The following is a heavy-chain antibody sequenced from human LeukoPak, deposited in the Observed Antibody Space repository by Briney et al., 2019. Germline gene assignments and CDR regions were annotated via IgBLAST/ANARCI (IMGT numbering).Heavy chain of an antibody. Sequence: PGGSLRLSCAASGFTFSSYGMHWVRQAPGKGLEWVAFIRYDGSNKYYADSVKGRFTISRDNSKNTLYLQMNSLRAEDTAVYYCAKVLPDYYDSSGPGYYWGQGTLVTVSS. D-gene: IGHD3-22*01. CDR3: AKVLPDYYDSSGPGYY. V-gene: IGHV3-30*02. CDR1: GFTFSSYG. J-gene: IGHJ4*02. CDR2: IRYDGSNK.